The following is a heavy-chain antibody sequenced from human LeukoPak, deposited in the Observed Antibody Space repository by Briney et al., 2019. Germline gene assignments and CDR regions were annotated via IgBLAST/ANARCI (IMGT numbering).Heavy chain of an antibody. CDR2: IKDNGGEK. V-gene: IGHV3-7*01. CDR3: ARDHRYILLHDAVDI. CDR1: VFTFSSYW. D-gene: IGHD1-14*01. J-gene: IGHJ3*02. Sequence: GGALRLSCAASVFTFSSYWMSWVRQAPGKGLEWVANIKDNGGEKYYVDSVRGRFTISTDNIKNSLYMQRNSVRDEERRMYNGARDHRYILLHDAVDIWGQGTMVTVSS.